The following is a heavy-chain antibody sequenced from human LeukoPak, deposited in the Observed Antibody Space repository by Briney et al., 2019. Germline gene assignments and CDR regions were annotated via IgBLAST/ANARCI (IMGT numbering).Heavy chain of an antibody. Sequence: ASVKVSCKASGYTFTSYDINWVRQATGQGLEWMGWMNPNSGNTGYAQKFQGRVTITRNTSISTAYMELSSLRSEDTAVYYRARVSGYYDFWSGYFYYYYYYMDVWGKGTTVTVSS. CDR1: GYTFTSYD. CDR3: ARVSGYYDFWSGYFYYYYYYMDV. D-gene: IGHD3-3*01. V-gene: IGHV1-8*03. CDR2: MNPNSGNT. J-gene: IGHJ6*03.